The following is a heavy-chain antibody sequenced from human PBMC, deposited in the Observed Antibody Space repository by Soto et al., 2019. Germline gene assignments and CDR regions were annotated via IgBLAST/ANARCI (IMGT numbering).Heavy chain of an antibody. Sequence: GASVKVSCKASGGTFSSYAISWVRQAPGQGLEWMGGIIPIFGTANYAQKFQGRVTITADKSTSTAYMELSSLRSEDTAVYYCARGGVGEDTAMAQRGYYYGMDVWGQGTTVTVSS. CDR1: GGTFSSYA. CDR2: IIPIFGTA. J-gene: IGHJ6*02. D-gene: IGHD5-18*01. V-gene: IGHV1-69*06. CDR3: ARGGVGEDTAMAQRGYYYGMDV.